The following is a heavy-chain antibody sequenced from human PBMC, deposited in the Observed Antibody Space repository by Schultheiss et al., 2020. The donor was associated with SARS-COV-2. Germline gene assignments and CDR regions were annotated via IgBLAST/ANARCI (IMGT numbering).Heavy chain of an antibody. Sequence: SQTLSLTCAVYGGSFSGYYWSWIRQPPGKGLEWIGEIYHSGSTNYNPSLKSRVTISVDTSTNQFSLKLSSVTAADTAVYYCARLFGRLLAGGDYWGQGTLVTVSS. D-gene: IGHD3-10*02. V-gene: IGHV4-34*01. CDR3: ARLFGRLLAGGDY. CDR2: IYHSGST. J-gene: IGHJ4*02. CDR1: GGSFSGYY.